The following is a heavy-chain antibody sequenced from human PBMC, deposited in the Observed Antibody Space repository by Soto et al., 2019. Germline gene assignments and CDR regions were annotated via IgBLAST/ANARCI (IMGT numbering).Heavy chain of an antibody. Sequence: SETLSLTCAVYGGSFSGYYWSWIRQPPGKGLEWIGEINHSGSTNYNPSLKSRVTISVDTSKNQFSLKLSSVTAADTAVYYCARGPLAAAGAVRYNWFDPWGQGTLVTVSS. CDR2: INHSGST. J-gene: IGHJ5*02. CDR3: ARGPLAAAGAVRYNWFDP. CDR1: GGSFSGYY. D-gene: IGHD6-13*01. V-gene: IGHV4-34*01.